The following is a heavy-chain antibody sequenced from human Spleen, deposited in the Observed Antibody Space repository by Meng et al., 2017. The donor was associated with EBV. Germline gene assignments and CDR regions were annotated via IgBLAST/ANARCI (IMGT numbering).Heavy chain of an antibody. CDR3: THTFDFWAGYYSNYFGN. J-gene: IGHJ4*02. V-gene: IGHV2-5*02. D-gene: IGHD3/OR15-3a*01. CDR1: GFSLSTSEVA. CDR2: IYWEDDK. Sequence: QITLKESGPTLVKPTXTLTLTCTFSGFSLSTSEVAVGWIRQPPGKALEWLALIYWEDDKQYNPSLESRLTITKDTSKDSVVLTMTNMDPVDTATYYCTHTFDFWAGYYSNYFGNWGQGILVTVAS.